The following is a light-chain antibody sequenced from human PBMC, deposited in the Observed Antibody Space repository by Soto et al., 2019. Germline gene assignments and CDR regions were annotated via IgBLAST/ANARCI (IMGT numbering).Light chain of an antibody. Sequence: EIVLTQSPGTLSLSPGERATLSCRASQSISSNYLSWYQQKPGQPPRLLIYSASRRVTGIPDRFSGSGSGTDFTLTISRLEPEHFAVYYCQQYDSSPWTFGQGTKVEIK. V-gene: IGKV3-20*01. CDR2: SAS. CDR1: QSISSNY. CDR3: QQYDSSPWT. J-gene: IGKJ1*01.